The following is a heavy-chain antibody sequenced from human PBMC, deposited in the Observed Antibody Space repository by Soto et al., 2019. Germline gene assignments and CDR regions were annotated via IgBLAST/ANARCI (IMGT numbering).Heavy chain of an antibody. CDR2: SRNKVNTYTT. J-gene: IGHJ4*02. D-gene: IGHD1-26*01. CDR3: VRVSGTYNFDY. CDR1: GFTFSDHS. V-gene: IGHV3-72*01. Sequence: PGGSLRLSCAASGFTFSDHSMDWVRQAPGKGLEWVGRSRNKVNTYTTEYAASVKGRFTISRDESKNSLYLQMDSLRTEDTAVYYCVRVSGTYNFDYWGQGTRVTVFS.